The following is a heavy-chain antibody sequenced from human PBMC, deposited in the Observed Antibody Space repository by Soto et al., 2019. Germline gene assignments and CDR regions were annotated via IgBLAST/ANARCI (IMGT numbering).Heavy chain of an antibody. CDR3: ARGAVYCSGGSCYYDGMDV. V-gene: IGHV3-33*01. Sequence: QVQLVESGGGVVQPGRSLRLSCAASGFTFSSYGMHWVRQAPGKGLEWVAVIWYDGSNKYYADSVKGRFTISRDNSKNTLYLQMNSLRGEDTAVYYCARGAVYCSGGSCYYDGMDVWGQGTTVTVSS. J-gene: IGHJ6*02. CDR2: IWYDGSNK. D-gene: IGHD2-15*01. CDR1: GFTFSSYG.